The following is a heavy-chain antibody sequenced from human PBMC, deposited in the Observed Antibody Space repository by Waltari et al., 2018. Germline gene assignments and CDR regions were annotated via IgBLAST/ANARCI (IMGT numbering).Heavy chain of an antibody. CDR1: GFPCSSHA. V-gene: IGHV3-30-3*01. CDR2: ISYDGSNK. CDR3: ARGRPAYSSGWYGHY. J-gene: IGHJ4*02. D-gene: IGHD6-19*01. Sequence: QVQLVESGGGVVQPGRSLRLSCAASGFPCSSHARHWVRTGPGKGVEWVAVISYDGSNKYYADSVKGRFTISRDNSKNTLYLQMNSLRAEDTAVYYCARGRPAYSSGWYGHYWGQGTLVTVSS.